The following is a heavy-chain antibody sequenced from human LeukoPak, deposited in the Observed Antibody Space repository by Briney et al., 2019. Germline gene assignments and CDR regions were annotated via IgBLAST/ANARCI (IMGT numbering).Heavy chain of an antibody. D-gene: IGHD3-22*01. Sequence: GASVKVSCKASGYTFTSYDINWVRQATGQGLEWMGWMNPNSGNTGYAQKFQGRVTMTRNTSISTAYMELSSLRSEDTAVYYCARVNTPYYYDSSGYMYYFDYWGQGTLVTVSS. CDR2: MNPNSGNT. V-gene: IGHV1-8*01. CDR1: GYTFTSYD. CDR3: ARVNTPYYYDSSGYMYYFDY. J-gene: IGHJ4*02.